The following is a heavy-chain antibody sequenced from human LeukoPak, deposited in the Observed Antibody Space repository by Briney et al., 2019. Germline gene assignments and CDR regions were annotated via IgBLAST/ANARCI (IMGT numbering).Heavy chain of an antibody. V-gene: IGHV3-74*01. CDR3: TRDRSNWNGGDC. CDR2: INSDGSST. D-gene: IGHD1-20*01. CDR1: GFTFSNYW. Sequence: TGGSLRLSCAASGFTFSNYWMHWVRQAPGKGLVWVSLINSDGSSTTYADSVKGRFTISRDNAKNTLHLQMNSLRVEDTAVYYCTRDRSNWNGGDCWGQGTLVTVSS. J-gene: IGHJ4*02.